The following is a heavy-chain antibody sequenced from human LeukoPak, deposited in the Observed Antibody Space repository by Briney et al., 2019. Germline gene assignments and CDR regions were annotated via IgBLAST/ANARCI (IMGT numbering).Heavy chain of an antibody. CDR2: INLNSGGT. CDR1: GFTFTGYY. D-gene: IGHD4-11*01. Sequence: ASVKVSCKTSGFTFTGYYIHWVRQAPGQGLEWMGWINLNSGGTTYAQKFQGRVTMTRDTSISTAYMELNRLRSDDTAVYFCARDAVTVATPYFDFWGQGTLVTVSS. J-gene: IGHJ4*02. CDR3: ARDAVTVATPYFDF. V-gene: IGHV1-2*02.